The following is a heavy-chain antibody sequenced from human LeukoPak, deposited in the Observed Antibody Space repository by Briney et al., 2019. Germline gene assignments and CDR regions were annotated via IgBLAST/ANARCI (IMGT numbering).Heavy chain of an antibody. CDR1: GDTVFNTGTT. Sequence: SQTLSLTCAISGDTVFNTGTTWNWIRQSPSRGLEWLGRTYYRSKWYSDSAVSVKSRITINPDTPKNQVSLQLKSVTPEDTALYYCARGKGGRGSAFDIWGQGTMVTVSS. V-gene: IGHV6-1*01. CDR2: TYYRSKWYS. D-gene: IGHD2-15*01. CDR3: ARGKGGRGSAFDI. J-gene: IGHJ3*02.